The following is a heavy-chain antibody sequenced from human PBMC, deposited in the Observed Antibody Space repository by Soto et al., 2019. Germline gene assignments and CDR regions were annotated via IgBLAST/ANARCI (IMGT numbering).Heavy chain of an antibody. CDR1: GFTFSSYA. CDR3: AKGPDPGAFDI. Sequence: PGGSLRLSCAASGFTFSSYAMSWFRQAPGKGLEWVSTFRGSGDGTYYAASVKGRFTVSRDNSNNQLYLQMNGLRAEDTAVYYCAKGPDPGAFDIWGQGTMVTVSS. V-gene: IGHV3-23*01. J-gene: IGHJ3*02. CDR2: FRGSGDGT. D-gene: IGHD3-10*01.